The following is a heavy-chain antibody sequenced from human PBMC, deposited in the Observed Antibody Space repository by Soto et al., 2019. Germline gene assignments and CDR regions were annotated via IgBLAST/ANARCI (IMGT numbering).Heavy chain of an antibody. CDR2: IYHSGST. CDR1: GGSISSGPYS. Sequence: SETLSLTCTVSGGSISSGPYSWTWSRRPPGKGLEWIGSIYHSGSTDYNPSFKSRVTLSRDTSNNQFSLRLNSVAAADTAVYYCARYLRYSLYDGWFDPWGQGILVTVSS. CDR3: ARYLRYSLYDGWFDP. V-gene: IGHV4-30-2*01. D-gene: IGHD4-4*01. J-gene: IGHJ5*02.